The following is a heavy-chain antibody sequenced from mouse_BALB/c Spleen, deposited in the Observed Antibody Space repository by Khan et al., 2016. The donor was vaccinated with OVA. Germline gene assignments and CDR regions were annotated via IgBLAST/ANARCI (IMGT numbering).Heavy chain of an antibody. V-gene: IGHV3-2*02. Sequence: EVQLQESGPGLVKPSQSLSLTCTVTGYSITSVYAWNWIRQFPGNKLEWMGFISYSGNTNYNPSLKSRISIPRGTSKNQFFLQLNSVATEDTATYYCARVYGGDFDYWGQGTTLTVSS. CDR2: ISYSGNT. D-gene: IGHD1-1*01. J-gene: IGHJ2*01. CDR1: GYSITSVYA. CDR3: ARVYGGDFDY.